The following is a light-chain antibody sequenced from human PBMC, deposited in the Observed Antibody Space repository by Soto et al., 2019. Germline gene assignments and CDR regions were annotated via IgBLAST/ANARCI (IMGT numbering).Light chain of an antibody. CDR1: SSDVGGYNY. V-gene: IGLV2-14*01. CDR3: RSYASSSTYVV. J-gene: IGLJ2*01. CDR2: DVS. Sequence: QSALTQPASVSGSPGQSITISCTGTSSDVGGYNYVSWYQQHPGTAPKLLIYDVSNRPSGVSKRFSGSKSGNTASLTITGLQAEDEADYYCRSYASSSTYVVFGGGTTLTVL.